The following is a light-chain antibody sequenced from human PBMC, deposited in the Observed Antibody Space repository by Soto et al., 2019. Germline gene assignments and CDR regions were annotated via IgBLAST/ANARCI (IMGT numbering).Light chain of an antibody. CDR1: SSDVGASNY. CDR2: EVN. CDR3: SSSAGTKNMV. J-gene: IGLJ2*01. V-gene: IGLV2-8*01. Sequence: ALTQPPSASGSPGQSVTISCTGTSSDVGASNYVSWYQQHPGKAPKLMISEVNKRPSGVPDRFSGSKSGNTASLTVSGLQAEDEADYYCSSSAGTKNMVFGGGTKLTVL.